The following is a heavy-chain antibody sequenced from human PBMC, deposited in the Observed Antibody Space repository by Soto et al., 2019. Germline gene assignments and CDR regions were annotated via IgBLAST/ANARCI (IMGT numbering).Heavy chain of an antibody. CDR1: GFTVSSNY. CDR3: AKGGRIFGVIVH. V-gene: IGHV3-30*18. D-gene: IGHD3-3*01. CDR2: ISYDGRHT. J-gene: IGHJ4*02. Sequence: GGSLRLSCAASGFTVSSNYMSWVRQAPGKGLELVTVISYDGRHTYYADSVKGRFTVSRDNSKNTLYLQMNSLTIEDTAVYFCAKGGRIFGVIVHWGQGALVTVSS.